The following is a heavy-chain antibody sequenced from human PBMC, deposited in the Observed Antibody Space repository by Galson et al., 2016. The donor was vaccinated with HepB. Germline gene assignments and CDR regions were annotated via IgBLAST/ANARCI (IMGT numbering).Heavy chain of an antibody. J-gene: IGHJ4*02. Sequence: SLRLSCAASGFTFGSYGMNWVRQAPGKGLEWISYINSLSNTAYYADSVKGRFFISRDNVRNSLFLQMNTLRAEDTAVYFCARDSRDYFSYYFDYWGPGTLVTVSS. V-gene: IGHV3-48*01. CDR1: GFTFGSYG. CDR3: ARDSRDYFSYYFDY. D-gene: IGHD3-16*01. CDR2: INSLSNTA.